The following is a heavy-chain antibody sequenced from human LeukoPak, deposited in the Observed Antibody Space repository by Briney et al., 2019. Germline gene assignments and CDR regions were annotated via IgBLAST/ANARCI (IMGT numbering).Heavy chain of an antibody. D-gene: IGHD6-6*01. CDR1: GFTFSGFW. J-gene: IGHJ3*01. Sequence: GGSLRLSCAVSGFTFSGFWMSWSRQAPGKGLEWVASINSDGSEGYYADVVKGRFTISRDNAKNSLYQQINSLRAEDTAVYYCARSSYSSSSSVWGQGTMVTVSS. V-gene: IGHV3-7*03. CDR2: INSDGSEG. CDR3: ARSSYSSSSSV.